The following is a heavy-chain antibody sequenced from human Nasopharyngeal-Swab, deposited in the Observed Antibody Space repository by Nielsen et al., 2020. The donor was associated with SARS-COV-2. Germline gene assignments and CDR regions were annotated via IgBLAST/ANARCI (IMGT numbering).Heavy chain of an antibody. Sequence: ETLSLTCAASGFTLSNYAMNWVRQAPGKGLEWVSVISFGGVSTYYADSVKGRFTISRDNSKNTLFLQMNSLRAEDTALYYCAKVGGGVGYWGQGTLVTVSS. V-gene: IGHV3-23*01. J-gene: IGHJ4*02. D-gene: IGHD3-16*01. CDR3: AKVGGGVGY. CDR2: ISFGGVST. CDR1: GFTLSNYA.